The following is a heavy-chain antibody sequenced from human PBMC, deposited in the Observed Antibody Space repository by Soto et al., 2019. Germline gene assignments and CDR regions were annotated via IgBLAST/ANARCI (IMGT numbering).Heavy chain of an antibody. CDR2: ISSSGGTT. V-gene: IGHV3-23*01. CDR1: GFTFSSYA. J-gene: IGHJ4*02. CDR3: AKPGYLEQWLVRGYFDY. D-gene: IGHD6-19*01. Sequence: VQLLDSGGGLVQPGGSLRLSCAASGFTFSSYAMSWVRQAPGKGLEWVSAISSSGGTTHYADSVKGRFIISRDNSKNTLYLQMYSLRAEDTAVYYCAKPGYLEQWLVRGYFDYWGQGTMVTVSS.